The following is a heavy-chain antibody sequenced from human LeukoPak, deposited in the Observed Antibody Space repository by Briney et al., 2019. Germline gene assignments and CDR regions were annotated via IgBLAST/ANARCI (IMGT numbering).Heavy chain of an antibody. CDR1: GGSFSGYY. J-gene: IGHJ4*02. CDR3: ARKEGYSGYDWIWSRGWYWLY. D-gene: IGHD5-12*01. Sequence: PSETLSLTCAVYGGSFSGYYWSWIRQPPGKGLEWIGEINHSGSTNYNPSLKSRVTISADTSKNQSSLKLSSVTAADTAVYYCARKEGYSGYDWIWSRGWYWLYWGQGTLVTVSS. CDR2: INHSGST. V-gene: IGHV4-34*01.